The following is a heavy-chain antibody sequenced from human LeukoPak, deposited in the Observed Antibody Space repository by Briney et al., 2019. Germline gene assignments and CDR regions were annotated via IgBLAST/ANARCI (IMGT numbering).Heavy chain of an antibody. Sequence: PGGSLRLSCAASGFTFTTYAMSWVRQAPGRGLEWVSAISGNGTYIYYADSVRGRFTVSRDNSKNTLYLQMNSLRGEDTAVYYCAKAVASGQSFDYWAQGTLVTVSS. CDR1: GFTFTTYA. CDR3: AKAVASGQSFDY. J-gene: IGHJ4*02. V-gene: IGHV3-23*01. D-gene: IGHD6-19*01. CDR2: ISGNGTYI.